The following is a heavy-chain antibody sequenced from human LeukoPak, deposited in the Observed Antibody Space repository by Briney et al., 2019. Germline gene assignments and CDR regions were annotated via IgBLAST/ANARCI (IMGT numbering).Heavy chain of an antibody. V-gene: IGHV1-2*02. D-gene: IGHD1-26*01. CDR3: ARGIVGAHQLIAY. Sequence: ASVKVSCKASGYTFTDHYMHWVRQAPGQGLEWMGWINPNNGGTNFAQKFQGRVTMTRDTSISTDYMELSSLTSDDTAVYYCARGIVGAHQLIAYWGQGTLVTVSS. CDR2: INPNNGGT. CDR1: GYTFTDHY. J-gene: IGHJ4*02.